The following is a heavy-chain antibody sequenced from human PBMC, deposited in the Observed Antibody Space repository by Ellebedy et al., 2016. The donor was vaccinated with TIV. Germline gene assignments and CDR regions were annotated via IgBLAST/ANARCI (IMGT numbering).Heavy chain of an antibody. CDR1: GGSISSSSYY. Sequence: MPSETLSLTCTVSGGSISSSSYYWGWIRQPPGKGLGWIGSIYYSGSTYYNPSLKSRVTISVDTSKNQFSLKLSSVTASDTAVYYCARLVTKVVAATRLVYFDYWGQGTLVTVSS. CDR2: IYYSGST. CDR3: ARLVTKVVAATRLVYFDY. D-gene: IGHD2-15*01. J-gene: IGHJ4*02. V-gene: IGHV4-39*01.